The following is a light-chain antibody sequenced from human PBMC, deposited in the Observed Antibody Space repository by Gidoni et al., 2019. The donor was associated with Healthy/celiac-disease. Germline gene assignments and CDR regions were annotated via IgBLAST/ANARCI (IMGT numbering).Light chain of an antibody. CDR2: DAS. CDR3: QQRSNRLT. Sequence: VLTQSPAPLSFSPGERATLSCRASQSVSSYLAWYQQTPGQAPMLLIYDASNRATGIPARFSGSGSGTDFTLTISSLEPEDFAVYYCQQRSNRLTFGGGTKVEIK. CDR1: QSVSSY. V-gene: IGKV3-11*01. J-gene: IGKJ4*01.